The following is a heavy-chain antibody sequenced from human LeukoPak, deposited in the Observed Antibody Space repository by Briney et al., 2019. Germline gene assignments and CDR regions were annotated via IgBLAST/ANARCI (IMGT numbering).Heavy chain of an antibody. CDR2: ISAYNGNT. J-gene: IGHJ4*02. D-gene: IGHD3-22*01. CDR1: GYTFTSYG. V-gene: IGHV1-18*01. CDR3: ARDYYDSSGYSIDY. Sequence: GASVKVSCKASGYTFTSYGISWVRQAPGQGLEWMGWISAYNGNTNYAQKLQDRVTMTTDTSTSTAYMELRSLRSDDTAVYYCARDYYDSSGYSIDYWGQGTLVTVSS.